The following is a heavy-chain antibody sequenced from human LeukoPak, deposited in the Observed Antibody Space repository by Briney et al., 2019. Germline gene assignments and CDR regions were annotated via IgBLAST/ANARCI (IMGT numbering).Heavy chain of an antibody. CDR1: GYTFTSYY. D-gene: IGHD3-16*02. Sequence: PLASVKVSCKASGYTFTSYYMHWVRQAPGQGLEWMGIISSSGGSTSYAQKFQGRVTMTRDTSTSTVYMELSSLRSEDTAVYYCARSRLGELSWFDYWGQGTLVTVSS. J-gene: IGHJ4*02. V-gene: IGHV1-46*01. CDR3: ARSRLGELSWFDY. CDR2: ISSSGGST.